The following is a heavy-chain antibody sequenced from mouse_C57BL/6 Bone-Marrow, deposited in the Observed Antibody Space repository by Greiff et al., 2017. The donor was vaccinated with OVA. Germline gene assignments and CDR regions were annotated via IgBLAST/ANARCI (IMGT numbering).Heavy chain of an antibody. J-gene: IGHJ4*01. D-gene: IGHD1-1*01. CDR2: IRSKSSNYAT. Sequence: GGGLVQPKGSLKLSCAASGFTFNTYAMHWVRQAPGKGLEWVARIRSKSSNYATYYADSVKDRFTISRDDSQSMLYLQMNNLKTEDTAMYYCVRDSPYYYGSSSYYAMDYWGQGTSVTVSS. CDR3: VRDSPYYYGSSSYYAMDY. CDR1: GFTFNTYA. V-gene: IGHV10-3*01.